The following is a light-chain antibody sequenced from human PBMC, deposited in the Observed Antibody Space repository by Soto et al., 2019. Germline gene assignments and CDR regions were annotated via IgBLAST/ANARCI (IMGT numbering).Light chain of an antibody. CDR1: QNINNY. Sequence: DIKRTQSPSSLSAYVGGRDTSTRQASQNINNYLNWYQQKPGRAPKLLIYDASNLEAGVPSRFRGSGSGTDFTFTICRLEPEDIATNYCPQYENRATFGEGTRLEIK. CDR3: PQYENRAT. CDR2: DAS. J-gene: IGKJ5*01. V-gene: IGKV1-33*01.